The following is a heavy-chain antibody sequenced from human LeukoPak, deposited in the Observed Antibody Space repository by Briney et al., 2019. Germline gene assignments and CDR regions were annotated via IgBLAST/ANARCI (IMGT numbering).Heavy chain of an antibody. CDR3: ARDGFGYYFDY. CDR1: GFTFSSYA. J-gene: IGHJ4*02. Sequence: GSLRLSCAASGFTFSSYAMHWVRQAPGKGLEWVAVISYDGSNKYYADSVKGRFTISRDNSKNTLYLQMNSLRAEDAAVYYCARDGFGYYFDYWGQGTLVTVSS. D-gene: IGHD3-16*01. CDR2: ISYDGSNK. V-gene: IGHV3-30-3*01.